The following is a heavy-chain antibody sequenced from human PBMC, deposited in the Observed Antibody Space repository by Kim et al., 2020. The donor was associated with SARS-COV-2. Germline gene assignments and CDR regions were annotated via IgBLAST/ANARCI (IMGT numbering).Heavy chain of an antibody. CDR2: IHQNGNI. Sequence: SETLSLTCTVSDFYISRGYYWGWIRQAPGKGLEWIATIHQNGNIYYNPSLKNRVTISMDTSKNQFSLNLSSVTAADTAVFYCAADSHAWDRFDYWGRGTAVNVSS. CDR3: AADSHAWDRFDY. V-gene: IGHV4-38-2*02. CDR1: DFYISRGYY. J-gene: IGHJ4*02. D-gene: IGHD3-22*01.